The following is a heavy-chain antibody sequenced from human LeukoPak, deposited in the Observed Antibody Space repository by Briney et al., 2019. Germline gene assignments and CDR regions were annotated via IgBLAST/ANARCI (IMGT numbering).Heavy chain of an antibody. Sequence: GASVKVSCKASGYTFTSYGISWVRQAPGQGLEWMGWISAYNGNTNYAQKLQGRVTMTTDTSTSTAYMELRSLRSDDTAVYYCARDVVVAYYYYYGMDVWGQGTTVTVSS. J-gene: IGHJ6*02. V-gene: IGHV1-18*01. CDR3: ARDVVVAYYYYYGMDV. D-gene: IGHD2-15*01. CDR2: ISAYNGNT. CDR1: GYTFTSYG.